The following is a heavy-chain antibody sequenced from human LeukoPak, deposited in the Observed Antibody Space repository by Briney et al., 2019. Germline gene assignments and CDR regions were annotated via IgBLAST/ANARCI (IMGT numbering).Heavy chain of an antibody. V-gene: IGHV3-74*01. Sequence: GGSLRLSRAGSGFTFSNYWMHWVRQAPGKGLVWVSRITADGSSTAYADSVKGRFTISRDNAKNSLYLQMNSLRDEDTAVYYCARDSTVFGVINWGQGTLVTVSS. CDR2: ITADGSST. CDR1: GFTFSNYW. CDR3: ARDSTVFGVIN. D-gene: IGHD3-3*01. J-gene: IGHJ4*02.